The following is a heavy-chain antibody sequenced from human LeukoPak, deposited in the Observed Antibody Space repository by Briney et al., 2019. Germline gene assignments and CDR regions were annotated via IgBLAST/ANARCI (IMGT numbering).Heavy chain of an antibody. V-gene: IGHV4-39*01. D-gene: IGHD3-22*01. CDR2: IYYSGST. CDR1: GASISGSSYY. J-gene: IGHJ4*02. CDR3: ARVVTTMIVVLKQYFDY. Sequence: SETLSLTCTVSGASISGSSYYWVWIRQPPGKGLEWIGSIYYSGSTYYNPSLKSRVTISVDTSKNQFSLKLSSVTAADTAVYYCARVVTTMIVVLKQYFDYWGRGTLVTVSS.